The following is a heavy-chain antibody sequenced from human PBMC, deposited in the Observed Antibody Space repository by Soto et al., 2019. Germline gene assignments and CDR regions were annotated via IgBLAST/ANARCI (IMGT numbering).Heavy chain of an antibody. CDR1: GFTVSSNY. J-gene: IGHJ4*02. V-gene: IGHV3-30*18. D-gene: IGHD1-1*01. CDR2: ISHDESSQ. CDR3: AKEGLIHWMFLHYFDY. Sequence: PGGSLRLSCAASGFTVSSNYMSWVRQAPGKGLEWVASISHDESSQYYADFVKGRFTISRDNSENTLYLQMNSLRVEDTAVYYCAKEGLIHWMFLHYFDYWGQGAEVTVSS.